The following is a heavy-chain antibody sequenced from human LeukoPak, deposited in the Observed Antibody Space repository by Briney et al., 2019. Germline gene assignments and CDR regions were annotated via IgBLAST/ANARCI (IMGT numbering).Heavy chain of an antibody. Sequence: GGSLRLSCTASGLTFSTYSFNWVRQAPGKGLEWVSYISSSGSTIYYADSVKGRFTISRDNAKNSLYLQMNSLRAEDTAVYYCARGSSSWGKGWFDPWGQGTLVTVSS. V-gene: IGHV3-48*04. D-gene: IGHD6-13*01. CDR3: ARGSSSWGKGWFDP. CDR1: GLTFSTYS. CDR2: ISSSGSTI. J-gene: IGHJ5*02.